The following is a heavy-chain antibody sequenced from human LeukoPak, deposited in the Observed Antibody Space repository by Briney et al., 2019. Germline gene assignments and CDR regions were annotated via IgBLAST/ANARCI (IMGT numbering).Heavy chain of an antibody. CDR3: ASQAYYGSGSFDY. J-gene: IGHJ4*02. D-gene: IGHD3-10*01. V-gene: IGHV4-59*01. Sequence: SETLSLTCTVSGGSISSYYWSWIRQPPGKGLEWIGYIYYSGSTNYNPSLKSRVTISVDTSKNQFSLKLSSVAAADTAVYYCASQAYYGSGSFDYWGQGTLVTASS. CDR1: GGSISSYY. CDR2: IYYSGST.